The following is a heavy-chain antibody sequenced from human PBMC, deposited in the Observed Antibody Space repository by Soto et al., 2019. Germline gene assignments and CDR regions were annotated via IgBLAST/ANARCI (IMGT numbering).Heavy chain of an antibody. D-gene: IGHD3-22*01. CDR2: IYYSGST. J-gene: IGHJ4*02. V-gene: IGHV4-30-4*01. Sequence: TSETLSLTCTVSGGSISSGDYYWSWIRQPPGKGLEWIGYIYYSGSTYYNPSLKSRVTISVDTSKNQFSLKLSSVTAADTAVYYCARGSYYYNSSVYYHYGGQGTLVTVSS. CDR3: ARGSYYYNSSVYYHY. CDR1: GGSISSGDYY.